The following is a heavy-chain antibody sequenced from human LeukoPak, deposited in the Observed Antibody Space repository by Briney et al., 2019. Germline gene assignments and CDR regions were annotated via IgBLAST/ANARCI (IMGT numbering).Heavy chain of an antibody. CDR3: ARDQRGVPDY. V-gene: IGHV3-48*01. J-gene: IGHJ4*02. Sequence: PGGSLRLSCAASGFTFSIYSMNWVRQPPGKGLEWVSYISGGSHTIYYADSVKGRFTISRDNAKNSLYLQMNSLRAEDTAVYYCARDQRGVPDYWGQGTLVTVSS. D-gene: IGHD3-10*01. CDR2: ISGGSHTI. CDR1: GFTFSIYS.